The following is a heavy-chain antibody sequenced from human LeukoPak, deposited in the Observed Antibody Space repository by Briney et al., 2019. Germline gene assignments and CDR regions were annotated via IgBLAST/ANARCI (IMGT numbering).Heavy chain of an antibody. CDR2: IFGGGGT. CDR1: GFTVSSTY. CDR3: AREFVYGDPFDP. V-gene: IGHV3-66*01. J-gene: IGHJ5*02. D-gene: IGHD4-17*01. Sequence: QPGGSLRLSCAASGFTVSSTYMNWVRQAPGKGLEWVSVIFGGGGTYYADSVKGRFIISRDNSKNTLHLHMSSLRAEDTAVYFCAREFVYGDPFDPWGQGTLVTVSS.